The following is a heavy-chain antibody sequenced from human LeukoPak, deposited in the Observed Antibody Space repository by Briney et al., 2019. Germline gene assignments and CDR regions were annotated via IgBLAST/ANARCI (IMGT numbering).Heavy chain of an antibody. CDR3: ARGLPTWATGQDYYYYYYMDV. D-gene: IGHD2/OR15-2a*01. V-gene: IGHV4-34*01. CDR1: GGSFSGYY. Sequence: SETLSLTCAVYGGSFSGYYWSWIRQPPGKGLEWIGEINHSGSTNYNPSLKSRVTISVDTSKNQFSLKLSSVTAVDTAVYYCARGLPTWATGQDYYYYYYMDVWGKGTTVTVSS. CDR2: INHSGST. J-gene: IGHJ6*03.